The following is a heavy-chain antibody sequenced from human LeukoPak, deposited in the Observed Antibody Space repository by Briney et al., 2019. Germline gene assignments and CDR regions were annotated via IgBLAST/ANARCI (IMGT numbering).Heavy chain of an antibody. Sequence: GRSLRLSCAASGFTFDDYAMHWVRQAPGEGLEWVSGISWNCGSIGYADSVKGRFTISRDNAKNSLYLQMNSLRAEDTALYYCAKGGAAGKFPADYWGQGTLVTVSS. D-gene: IGHD6-13*01. CDR1: GFTFDDYA. V-gene: IGHV3-9*01. CDR2: ISWNCGSI. CDR3: AKGGAAGKFPADY. J-gene: IGHJ4*02.